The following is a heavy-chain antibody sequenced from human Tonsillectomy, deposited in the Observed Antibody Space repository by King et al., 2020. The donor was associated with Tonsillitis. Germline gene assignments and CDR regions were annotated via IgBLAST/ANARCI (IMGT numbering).Heavy chain of an antibody. D-gene: IGHD7-27*01. J-gene: IGHJ4*02. V-gene: IGHV3-7*01. CDR3: VGGAWAPDY. Sequence: VQLVESGGGLVQPGGSLRLSCASSGFPFSDFWMTWVRQAPGKGLEWVASINQDGGEEHNVDSFKGRPTISRDNARNSLYLQLNSLRAEDTAVYYCVGGAWAPDYWGQGTRVTVSS. CDR2: INQDGGEE. CDR1: GFPFSDFW.